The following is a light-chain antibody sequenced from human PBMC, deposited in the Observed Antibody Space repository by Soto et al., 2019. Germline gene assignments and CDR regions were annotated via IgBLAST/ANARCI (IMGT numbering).Light chain of an antibody. J-gene: IGKJ1*01. CDR1: QSISTY. CDR3: QQSYSTPRT. V-gene: IGKV1-39*01. CDR2: AAS. Sequence: DIQMTQSPSSLSASVGDRVTITCRASQSISTYLNWYQQKPGKAPKLLVYAASSLQRGVPSRFSGSGSGTDFTLTISSLQPGDFAAYYCQQSYSTPRTFGQGTQVDIK.